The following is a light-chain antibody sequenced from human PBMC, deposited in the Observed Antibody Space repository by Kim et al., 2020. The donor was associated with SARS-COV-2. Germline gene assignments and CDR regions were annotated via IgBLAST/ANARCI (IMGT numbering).Light chain of an antibody. V-gene: IGLV2-23*02. CDR3: CSYAGSSTFYV. J-gene: IGLJ1*01. Sequence: HLITISCTGTSSDVGSYNLVSWYQQHPGKAPKLMIYEVSKRPSGVSNRFSGSKSGNTASLTISGLQAEDEADYYCCSYAGSSTFYVFGTGTKVTVL. CDR1: SSDVGSYNL. CDR2: EVS.